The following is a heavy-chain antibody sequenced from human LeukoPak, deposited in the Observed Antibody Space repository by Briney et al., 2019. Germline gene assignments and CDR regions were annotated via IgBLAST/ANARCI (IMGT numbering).Heavy chain of an antibody. D-gene: IGHD6-13*01. Sequence: GGSLRLSCAASGFTFSSYAMSWVRQAPGKGLEWVSAISGSGGSTYYADSVKGRFTISRDNSKNTLYLQMNSLRAEDTAVYYCAKALSKQQFSPIYYFDYWGQGTLVTVSS. V-gene: IGHV3-23*01. J-gene: IGHJ4*02. CDR1: GFTFSSYA. CDR3: AKALSKQQFSPIYYFDY. CDR2: ISGSGGST.